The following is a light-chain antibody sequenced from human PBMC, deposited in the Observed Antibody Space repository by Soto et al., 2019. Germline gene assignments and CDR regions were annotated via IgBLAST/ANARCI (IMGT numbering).Light chain of an antibody. CDR1: SSDVGGYNY. J-gene: IGLJ3*02. CDR3: SSYTSSSSTLV. Sequence: QSDLTQPASVSGSPGQSITISCTGTSSDVGGYNYVSWYQQYPGKAPKLMIYEVSNRPSGVSNRVSGSKSGNTASLTISGLQAEDEADYYCSSYTSSSSTLVFGGGTKLTVL. CDR2: EVS. V-gene: IGLV2-14*01.